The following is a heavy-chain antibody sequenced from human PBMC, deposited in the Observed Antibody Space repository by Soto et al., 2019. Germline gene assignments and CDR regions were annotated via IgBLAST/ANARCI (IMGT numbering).Heavy chain of an antibody. CDR3: ARGGGGVLDY. CDR2: INHSGST. D-gene: IGHD3-16*01. CDR1: GGSFSGYY. V-gene: IGHV4-34*01. Sequence: SETLSLTCAVYGGSFSGYYWSWIRQPPGEGLEWIGEINHSGSTNYNPSLKSRVTISVDTSKNQFSLKLSSVTAADTAVYYCARGGGGVLDYWGQGTLVTV. J-gene: IGHJ4*02.